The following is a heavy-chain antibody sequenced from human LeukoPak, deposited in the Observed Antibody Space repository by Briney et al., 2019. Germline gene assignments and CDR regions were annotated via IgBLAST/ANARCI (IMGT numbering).Heavy chain of an antibody. CDR1: GFTFTSFS. D-gene: IGHD5-24*01. CDR2: ISSDGSGI. J-gene: IGHJ1*01. CDR3: ARELSGDGYNPLAF. Sequence: GGSLRLSCAASGFTFTSFSMNWVRQTPGKGREWVSSISSDGSGIFYADSVKGRFTVSRDNAKKSLLLQMNSLRADDTAVYYCARELSGDGYNPLAFWGQGTMVTVSS. V-gene: IGHV3-21*01.